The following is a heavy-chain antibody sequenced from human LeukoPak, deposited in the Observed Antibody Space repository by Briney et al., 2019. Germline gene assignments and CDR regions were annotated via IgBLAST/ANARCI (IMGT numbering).Heavy chain of an antibody. CDR2: MNPNSGNT. J-gene: IGHJ5*02. Sequence: VASVKVSCKASGYTFTSYDINWVRQATGQGLEWMGWMNPNSGNTGYAQKFQGRVTITRNTSISTAYMELSSLRSEDTAVYYCARHGSILTGYYKRKYNWFDPWGQGTLVTVSS. CDR3: ARHGSILTGYYKRKYNWFDP. V-gene: IGHV1-8*03. D-gene: IGHD3-9*01. CDR1: GYTFTSYD.